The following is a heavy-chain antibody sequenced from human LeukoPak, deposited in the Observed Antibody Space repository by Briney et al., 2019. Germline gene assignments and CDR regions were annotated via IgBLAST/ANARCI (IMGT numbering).Heavy chain of an antibody. D-gene: IGHD6-19*01. CDR3: ARDEGIAVAGNFDY. CDR2: IYHSGST. CDR1: GYSISSGYY. J-gene: IGHJ4*02. Sequence: PSETLSLTFTVSGYSISSGYYWGWIRQPPGKGLEWIGSIYHSGSTYYNPSLKSRVTISVDTSKNQFSLKLSSVTAADTAVYYCARDEGIAVAGNFDYWGQGTLVTVSS. V-gene: IGHV4-38-2*02.